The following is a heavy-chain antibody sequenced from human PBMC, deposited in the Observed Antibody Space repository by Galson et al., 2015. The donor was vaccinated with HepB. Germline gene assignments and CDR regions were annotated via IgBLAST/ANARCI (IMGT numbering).Heavy chain of an antibody. Sequence: SVKVSCKASGYTFTDYTIHWVRQAPGQRLEWMGWINTGNGDTKFSQNFQGRVTFTRGTSASTAYMELSSLRSEDTALYYCARDRYFGSGTYNYFDYWGQGTLVTVSS. D-gene: IGHD3-10*01. CDR1: GYTFTDYT. CDR2: INTGNGDT. CDR3: ARDRYFGSGTYNYFDY. J-gene: IGHJ4*02. V-gene: IGHV1-3*04.